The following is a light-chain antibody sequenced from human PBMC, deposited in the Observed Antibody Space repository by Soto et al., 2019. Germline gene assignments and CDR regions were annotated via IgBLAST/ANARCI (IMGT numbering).Light chain of an antibody. Sequence: QSALTHPRSVSGSPGQSVTISCTGTSTDVGGYNYVSWYQQCSGKAPKVLIYDVTKRPSGVPDRFSGSKSGDTASLTISGLQAQDEADYYCCSYADTNTFVFGPGTKVTVL. J-gene: IGLJ1*01. CDR1: STDVGGYNY. V-gene: IGLV2-11*01. CDR2: DVT. CDR3: CSYADTNTFV.